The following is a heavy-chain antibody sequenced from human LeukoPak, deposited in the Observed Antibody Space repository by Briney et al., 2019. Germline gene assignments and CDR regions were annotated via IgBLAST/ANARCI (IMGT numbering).Heavy chain of an antibody. CDR1: GFTFNTYS. J-gene: IGHJ4*02. CDR2: LSYDGSDK. V-gene: IGHV3-30*18. D-gene: IGHD3-10*01. CDR3: AKDRTYYGAGSFFEY. Sequence: GGSLRLSCAASGFTFNTYSMHWVRQAPGKGLEWVAALSYDGSDKWYTDSVKGRFTISRDNSENTVYLQMNSLRTEDTAVYYCAKDRTYYGAGSFFEYWGQGTLVTVSS.